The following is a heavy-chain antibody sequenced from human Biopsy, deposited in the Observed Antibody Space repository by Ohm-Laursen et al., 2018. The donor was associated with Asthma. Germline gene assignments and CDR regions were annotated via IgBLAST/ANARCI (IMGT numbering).Heavy chain of an antibody. J-gene: IGHJ6*02. V-gene: IGHV4-34*01. Sequence: WVRQAPGKGLEWIGETNERGVTNNNPSLKSRVIISIDTYWNRVSLKLTPVTAADTAVYYCARGPELDVWGQGTTVTVSS. CDR3: ARGPELDV. CDR2: TNERGVT.